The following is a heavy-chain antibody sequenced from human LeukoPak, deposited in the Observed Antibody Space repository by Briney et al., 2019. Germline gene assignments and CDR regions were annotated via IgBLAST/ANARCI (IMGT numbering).Heavy chain of an antibody. J-gene: IGHJ5*02. CDR1: GGSFSGYY. D-gene: IGHD2-2*01. CDR3: ARMGLEIAVITAAPARPVRWFDP. V-gene: IGHV4-34*01. CDR2: INHSGST. Sequence: PSETLSLNCAVYGGSFSGYYWSWIRQSPGKGLEWIGEINHSGSTNYNPSLKSRVTISVDTSKNQFSPKVTSVTAADTAVYYCARMGLEIAVITAAPARPVRWFDPWGQGTLVTVSS.